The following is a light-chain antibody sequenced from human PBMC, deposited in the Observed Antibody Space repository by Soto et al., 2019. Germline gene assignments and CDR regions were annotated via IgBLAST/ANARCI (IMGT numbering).Light chain of an antibody. CDR1: ESVSRNF. V-gene: IGKV3-20*01. Sequence: SVARGEGATVTSRACESVSRNFLAWYQQKPGRAPRLLIYGASSRATGIPDRFSGSGYGTDFSLTSSRLEPEDLAMYFCRQYGDSPRTFGLGTKL. CDR2: GAS. J-gene: IGKJ1*01. CDR3: RQYGDSPRT.